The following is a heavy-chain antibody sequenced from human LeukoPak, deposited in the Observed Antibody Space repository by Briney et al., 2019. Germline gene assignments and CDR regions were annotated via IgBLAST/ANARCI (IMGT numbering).Heavy chain of an antibody. CDR1: GFTFSDYY. CDR2: INRDGGTI. Sequence: GGSLRLSCAASGFTFSDYYMSWIRQTPGRGLKWLAYINRDGGTIYYADSVKGRFIISRDNSRNSLFLQLSGLRVEDTAVYYCARRYSSSDNRPLDHWGQGTQVIVSS. J-gene: IGHJ4*02. D-gene: IGHD6-6*01. V-gene: IGHV3-11*04. CDR3: ARRYSSSDNRPLDH.